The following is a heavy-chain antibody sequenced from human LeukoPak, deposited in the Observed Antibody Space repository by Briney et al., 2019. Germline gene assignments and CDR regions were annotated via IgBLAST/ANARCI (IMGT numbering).Heavy chain of an antibody. V-gene: IGHV3-33*01. Sequence: GGTLRLSCAASGFTFSSYGMHWVRQAPGKGLEWVAVIWYDGSNKYYADSVKGRFTISRDNSKNTLFLQMNSLRAEDTAVYYCARDPDDYGDYSYFDYWGQGTLVTVSS. D-gene: IGHD4-17*01. CDR1: GFTFSSYG. J-gene: IGHJ4*02. CDR3: ARDPDDYGDYSYFDY. CDR2: IWYDGSNK.